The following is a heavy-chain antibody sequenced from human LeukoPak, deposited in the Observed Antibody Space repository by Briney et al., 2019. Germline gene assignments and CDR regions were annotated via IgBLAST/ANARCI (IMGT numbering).Heavy chain of an antibody. V-gene: IGHV3-23*01. D-gene: IGHD6-19*01. CDR3: AKYTSGWVDDY. CDR2: IIGSGATT. CDR1: GFPFSNYG. J-gene: IGHJ4*02. Sequence: LSGGTLRLSCAASGFPFSNYGMSWVRQTPGKGLEWVSAIIGSGATTFYADSVKGRFTISRDNSKNTLSLQMNSLRAEDTALYYCAKYTSGWVDDYWGQGTLVTVSS.